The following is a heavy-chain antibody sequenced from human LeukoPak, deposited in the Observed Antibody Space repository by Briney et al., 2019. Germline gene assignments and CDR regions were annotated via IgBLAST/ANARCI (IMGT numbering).Heavy chain of an antibody. J-gene: IGHJ5*02. CDR3: AREAVTIFGLVRTQTPKGPHRFDP. CDR2: INPNSGGK. D-gene: IGHD3-3*01. V-gene: IGHV1-2*02. CDR1: GYTFTGYY. Sequence: ASVKVSCKASGYTFTGYYMHWVRQAPGQGLEWMGWINPNSGGKNCAQKFQGRVTMTRDMSTTTVYMHLSSLRSEDTAVYYCAREAVTIFGLVRTQTPKGPHRFDPWGQGTLVTVSS.